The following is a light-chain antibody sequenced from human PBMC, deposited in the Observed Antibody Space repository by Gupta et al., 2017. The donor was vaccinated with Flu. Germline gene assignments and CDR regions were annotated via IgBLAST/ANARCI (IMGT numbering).Light chain of an antibody. J-gene: IGKJ5*01. Sequence: DIQMTQSPSSLTASVGDRVTITCRASQSISSYLNWYQQKPGKAPKLLIYAASSLQSGVPSRFSGSGSGTDFTLTISSLQPEDFATYYCQKSYSNPLFGQGTRLEIK. CDR2: AAS. V-gene: IGKV1-39*01. CDR1: QSISSY. CDR3: QKSYSNPL.